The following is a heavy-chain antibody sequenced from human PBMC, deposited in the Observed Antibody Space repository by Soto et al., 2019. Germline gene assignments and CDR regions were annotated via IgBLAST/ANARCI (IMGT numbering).Heavy chain of an antibody. CDR3: ARHKAAMADYYYYGMDV. J-gene: IGHJ6*02. CDR1: GGSISSSSYY. CDR2: IYYSGST. Sequence: PSETLSVTCTVSGGSISSSSYYWGWIRQPPGKGLEWIGSIYYSGSTYYNPSLKSRVTISVDTSKNQFSLKLSSVTAADTAVYYCARHKAAMADYYYYGMDVWGQGTTVTVSS. V-gene: IGHV4-39*01. D-gene: IGHD5-18*01.